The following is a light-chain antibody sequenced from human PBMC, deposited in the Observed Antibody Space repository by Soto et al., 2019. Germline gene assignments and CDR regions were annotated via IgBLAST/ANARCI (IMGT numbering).Light chain of an antibody. J-gene: IGKJ2*01. CDR2: GAS. CDR3: QQYGSSGYT. CDR1: QSVSSSY. V-gene: IGKV3-20*01. Sequence: EIVLTQSPGTLSLSPGERATLSCRASQSVSSSYLAWYQQKPGQAPRLLIYGASSRATGIPDRFSGSGYGTDFTLTISRLEPEDFAVYYCQQYGSSGYTFGQGTKLVIK.